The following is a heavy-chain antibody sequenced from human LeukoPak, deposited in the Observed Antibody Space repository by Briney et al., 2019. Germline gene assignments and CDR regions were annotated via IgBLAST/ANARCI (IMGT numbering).Heavy chain of an antibody. CDR1: GGSISYNY. CDR3: ARDGDYSDHSRWFDP. V-gene: IGHV4-4*07. CDR2: IYTSGTT. Sequence: SETLSLTCTVSGGSISYNYWSWLRQPAGKGLEWIGHIYTSGTTNYNPSLKSRVTMSVDTSKNQFSLKLSSMTAADTAIYYCARDGDYSDHSRWFDPWGQGTLVTVSS. J-gene: IGHJ5*02. D-gene: IGHD1-26*01.